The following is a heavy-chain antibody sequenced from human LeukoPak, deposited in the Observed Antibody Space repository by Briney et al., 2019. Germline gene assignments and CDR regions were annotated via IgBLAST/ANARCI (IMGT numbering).Heavy chain of an antibody. CDR2: INHSGST. V-gene: IGHV4-34*01. CDR3: ASLPSYYDILTGYYRGYYFDY. CDR1: GGSFSGYY. Sequence: SETLSLTCAVYGGSFSGYYWSWIRQPPGKGLEWIGEINHSGSTNYNPSLKSRVTISVDTSKNQFSLKLSSVTAADTAVYYCASLPSYYDILTGYYRGYYFDYWGQGTLVTVSS. J-gene: IGHJ4*02. D-gene: IGHD3-9*01.